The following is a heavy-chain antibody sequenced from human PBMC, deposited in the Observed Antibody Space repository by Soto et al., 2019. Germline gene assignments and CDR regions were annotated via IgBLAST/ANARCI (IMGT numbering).Heavy chain of an antibody. CDR3: ARVRQLVGYFYYYMDV. CDR1: GGTFSSYT. J-gene: IGHJ6*03. V-gene: IGHV1-69*02. Sequence: SVKVSCKASGGTFSSYTISWVRQAPGQGLEWMGRIIPILGIANYAQKFQGRVTITTDKSTSTAYMELSSLRSDDTAVYYCARVRQLVGYFYYYMDVWGKGTTVTVSS. D-gene: IGHD6-6*01. CDR2: IIPILGIA.